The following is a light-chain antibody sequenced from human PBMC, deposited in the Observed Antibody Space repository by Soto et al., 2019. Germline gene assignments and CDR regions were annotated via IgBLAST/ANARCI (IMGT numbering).Light chain of an antibody. CDR2: GAS. J-gene: IGKJ1*01. Sequence: EIVMTQSPATLSVSPGERATLSCRASQSVGSHLAWYQHRPGQAPRLLIYGASYRATGIPARFSGSGSGTDFTLTISSLQSEDFAVYYCQQYNNWPETFGQGTKVEIK. V-gene: IGKV3-15*01. CDR1: QSVGSH. CDR3: QQYNNWPET.